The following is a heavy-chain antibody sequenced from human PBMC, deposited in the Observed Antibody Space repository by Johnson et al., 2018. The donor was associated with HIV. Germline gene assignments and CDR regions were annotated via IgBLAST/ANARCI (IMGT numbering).Heavy chain of an antibody. CDR1: GFTVSSNY. J-gene: IGHJ3*02. Sequence: VQLVESGGGLVQPGGSLRLSCAASGFTVSSNYMSWVRQAPGKGLEWVSVIYSGGSTYYADSVKGRFTISRDNSKNTLYLQMNSLRAEDTAVYYCARKKATVFSTTSTNDAFDIWGQWTMVTVSS. CDR2: IYSGGST. D-gene: IGHD1-1*01. CDR3: ARKKATVFSTTSTNDAFDI. V-gene: IGHV3-66*01.